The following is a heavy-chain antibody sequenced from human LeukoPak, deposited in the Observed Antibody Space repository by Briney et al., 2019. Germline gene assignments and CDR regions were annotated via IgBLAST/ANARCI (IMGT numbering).Heavy chain of an antibody. CDR2: IKQDGSEK. J-gene: IGHJ5*02. CDR1: GFTFSSYW. D-gene: IGHD6-13*01. Sequence: GGSLRPSCAASGFTFSSYWMSWVRQAPGKGLEWVANIKQDGSEKYYVDSVKGRFTISRDNAKNSLYLQMNSLRAEDTAVYYCARGPRIAAAGRRGWFDPWGQGTLVTVSS. V-gene: IGHV3-7*01. CDR3: ARGPRIAAAGRRGWFDP.